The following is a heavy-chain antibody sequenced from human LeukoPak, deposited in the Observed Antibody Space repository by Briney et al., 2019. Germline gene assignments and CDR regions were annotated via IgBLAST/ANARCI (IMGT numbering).Heavy chain of an antibody. V-gene: IGHV3-30-3*01. J-gene: IGHJ6*01. Sequence: GRSLRLSCAASGFAFSNYAMHWVRQAPGKGLEWVAFISYDGANNYYADSVKGRSTISRDYSKNTLYLQMNSLRAEDTAVYYCARDDYGMDVWGQGTTVTVSS. CDR3: ARDDYGMDV. CDR2: ISYDGANN. CDR1: GFAFSNYA.